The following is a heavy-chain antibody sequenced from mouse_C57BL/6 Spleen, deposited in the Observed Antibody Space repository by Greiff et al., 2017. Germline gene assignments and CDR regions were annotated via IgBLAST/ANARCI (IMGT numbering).Heavy chain of an antibody. D-gene: IGHD1-1*01. J-gene: IGHJ4*01. Sequence: DVKLVESGGGLVKPGGSLKLSCAASGFTFSSYAMSWVRQTPEKRLEWVATISDGGSYTYYPDNVKGRFTLSRDNAKNNLYLQMSHLKSEDTAMYYCARHYYGSSLYAMDYWGQGTSVTVSS. CDR1: GFTFSSYA. CDR3: ARHYYGSSLYAMDY. V-gene: IGHV5-4*03. CDR2: ISDGGSYT.